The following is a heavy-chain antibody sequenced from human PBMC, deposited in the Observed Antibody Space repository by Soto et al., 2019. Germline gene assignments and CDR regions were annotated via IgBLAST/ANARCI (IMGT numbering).Heavy chain of an antibody. CDR2: IIPLFDTA. Sequence: QVRLVQSGAEVKKPGSSVRVSCKASGDTFSTYAFSWVRQAPGQGLEWMGGIIPLFDTATYAQRFQGRVTITADKSTSTDDMEQSSLLSEYTAVYFFTINPPTDYSDLPAYDVCGHGIMVTVS. D-gene: IGHD4-17*01. J-gene: IGHJ3*01. V-gene: IGHV1-69*14. CDR1: GDTFSTYA. CDR3: TINPPTDYSDLPAYDV.